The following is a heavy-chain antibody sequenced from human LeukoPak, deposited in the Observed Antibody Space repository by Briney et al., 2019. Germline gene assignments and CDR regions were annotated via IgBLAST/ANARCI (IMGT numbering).Heavy chain of an antibody. Sequence: GGSLRLSCAASGFTFSSYSMNWVRQAPGKGLEWVSSISSSSSYIYYADSVKGRFTISRDNAKNSLYLQMNSLRAEDTAVYYCARDRDIVVVPAAAPSDYWGQGTLVTVSS. CDR3: ARDRDIVVVPAAAPSDY. J-gene: IGHJ4*02. D-gene: IGHD2-2*01. V-gene: IGHV3-21*01. CDR1: GFTFSSYS. CDR2: ISSSSSYI.